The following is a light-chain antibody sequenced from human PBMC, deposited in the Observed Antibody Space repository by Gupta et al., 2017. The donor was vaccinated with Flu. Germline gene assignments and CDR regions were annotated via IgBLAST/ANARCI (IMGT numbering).Light chain of an antibody. V-gene: IGLV2-14*01. CDR1: SRDVGGYNY. Sequence: QSALTQPASVSGSPGQSITISCTGTSRDVGGYNYVSWYQQHPGKAPKLMIFEVNNRPSGVSNRFSGSKSGNTASLTISGLQAEDEAHYYCSSYTGSSTLFGGGTKLTVL. J-gene: IGLJ2*01. CDR3: SSYTGSSTL. CDR2: EVN.